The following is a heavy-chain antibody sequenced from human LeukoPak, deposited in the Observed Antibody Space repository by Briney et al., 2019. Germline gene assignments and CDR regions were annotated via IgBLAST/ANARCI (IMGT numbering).Heavy chain of an antibody. J-gene: IGHJ4*02. CDR1: GGSISSSKW. Sequence: SETLSLTCAVSGGSISSSKWWNWVRQPPGKGLEWIGEIYHSGFINYNPALKSRVTISVDKSKDQFSLRLSSVTAADTAVYYCASLDMVSTTSDYWGQGTLVTVSS. CDR2: IYHSGFI. CDR3: ASLDMVSTTSDY. D-gene: IGHD5/OR15-5a*01. V-gene: IGHV4-4*02.